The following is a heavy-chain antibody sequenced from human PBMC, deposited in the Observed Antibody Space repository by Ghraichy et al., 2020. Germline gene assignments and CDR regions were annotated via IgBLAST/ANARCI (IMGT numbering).Heavy chain of an antibody. CDR3: ASPKGYSGYGDIYYFDY. CDR1: GGTFSSYA. Sequence: SVKVSCKASGGTFSSYAISWVRHAPGQGLEWMGGIIPIFGTANYAQKFQGRVTITADESTSTAYMELSSLRSEDTAVYYCASPKGYSGYGDIYYFDYWGQGTLVTVSS. J-gene: IGHJ4*02. V-gene: IGHV1-69*13. CDR2: IIPIFGTA. D-gene: IGHD5-12*01.